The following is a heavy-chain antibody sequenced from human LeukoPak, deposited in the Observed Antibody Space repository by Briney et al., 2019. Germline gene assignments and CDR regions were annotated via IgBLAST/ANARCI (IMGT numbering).Heavy chain of an antibody. CDR1: GYTFTSYG. D-gene: IGHD3-10*01. CDR2: ISAYNGNT. CDR3: AGVRAGVGEPYGDY. Sequence: GASVKVSCKASGYTFTSYGISWVRQAPGQGLEWMGWISAYNGNTNYAQKLQGRVTMTTDTSTSTAYMELRSLRSDDTAVYYCAGVRAGVGEPYGDYWGQGTLVTVSS. J-gene: IGHJ4*02. V-gene: IGHV1-18*01.